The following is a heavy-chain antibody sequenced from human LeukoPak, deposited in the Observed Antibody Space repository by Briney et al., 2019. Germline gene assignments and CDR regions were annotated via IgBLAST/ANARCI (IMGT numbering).Heavy chain of an antibody. CDR3: VRDSRDLTVTATEFDY. V-gene: IGHV3-33*01. CDR2: IWYDGRKE. Sequence: QPGGSLRLSCAASGFTFSTYGMHWVRQAPGKGLEWVAVIWYDGRKEYYADSVKGRFTISRDNSKNTLYLQMNSLRVEDTAMYYCVRDSRDLTVTATEFDYWGQGTLVTVSS. D-gene: IGHD2-21*02. J-gene: IGHJ4*02. CDR1: GFTFSTYG.